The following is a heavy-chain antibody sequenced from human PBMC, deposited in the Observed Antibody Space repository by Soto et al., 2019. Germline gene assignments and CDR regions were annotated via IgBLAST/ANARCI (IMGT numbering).Heavy chain of an antibody. J-gene: IGHJ4*02. Sequence: SETLSLTCTVSGGSVSSGSYYWSWIRQPPGKGLEWIGYIYYSGSTNYNPSLKSRVTISVDTSKNQFSLKLSSVTAADTAVYYCARDEGSSGLDYWGQGTLVTVSS. CDR1: GGSVSSGSYY. CDR3: ARDEGSSGLDY. D-gene: IGHD3-22*01. CDR2: IYYSGST. V-gene: IGHV4-61*01.